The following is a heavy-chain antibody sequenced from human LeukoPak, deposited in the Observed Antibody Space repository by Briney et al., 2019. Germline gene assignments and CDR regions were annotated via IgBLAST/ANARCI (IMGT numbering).Heavy chain of an antibody. CDR3: ARDRSSSYSSSWSTSFGQNFDY. Sequence: ASVKVSCKASGYTFTGYYMHWVRQAPGQGLEWMGWINPNSGGTNYAQKFQGRVTMTRDTSISTAYMELSRLRSDDTAVYYCARDRSSSYSSSWSTSFGQNFDYWGQGTLVTVSS. D-gene: IGHD6-13*01. V-gene: IGHV1-2*02. CDR1: GYTFTGYY. J-gene: IGHJ4*02. CDR2: INPNSGGT.